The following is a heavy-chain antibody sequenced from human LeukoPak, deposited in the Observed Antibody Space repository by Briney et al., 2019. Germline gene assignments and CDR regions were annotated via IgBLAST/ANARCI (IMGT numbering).Heavy chain of an antibody. Sequence: SLTVSCKASGCTFSSYAISWVRQAPGQGLEWMGGIIPIFGTANYAQKFQGRVTITADESTSTAYMELSSLRSEDTAVYYCARTFFWSGDTGNYYYGMDVWGQGTTVTVSS. CDR2: IIPIFGTA. D-gene: IGHD3-3*01. J-gene: IGHJ6*02. V-gene: IGHV1-69*13. CDR1: GCTFSSYA. CDR3: ARTFFWSGDTGNYYYGMDV.